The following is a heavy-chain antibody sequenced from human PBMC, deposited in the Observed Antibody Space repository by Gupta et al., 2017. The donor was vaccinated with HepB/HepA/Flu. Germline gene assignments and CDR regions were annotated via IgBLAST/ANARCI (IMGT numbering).Heavy chain of an antibody. J-gene: IGHJ6*02. CDR2: ISYDGSNK. CDR1: GFTFSSYG. D-gene: IGHD6-6*01. Sequence: QVQLVESGGGVVQPGRSLRLSCAASGFTFSSYGMHWVRQAPGKGLEWVAVISYDGSNKYYADSVKGRFTISRDNSKNTLYLQMNSLRAEDTAVYYCAKDLDGIAALGGMDVWGQGTTVTVSS. V-gene: IGHV3-30*18. CDR3: AKDLDGIAALGGMDV.